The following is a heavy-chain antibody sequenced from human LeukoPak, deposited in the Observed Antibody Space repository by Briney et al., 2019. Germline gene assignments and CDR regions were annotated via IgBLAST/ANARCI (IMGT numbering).Heavy chain of an antibody. V-gene: IGHV1-69*04. CDR3: ARADSYYDILTGQFVY. D-gene: IGHD3-9*01. Sequence: WASVKVSCKASGGTFSSYAISWVRQAPGQGLEWMGRIIPIFGIANYAQKFQGRVTITADKSTSTAYMELSSLRSEDTAVYYCARADSYYDILTGQFVYWGQGTLVTVSS. CDR2: IIPIFGIA. CDR1: GGTFSSYA. J-gene: IGHJ4*02.